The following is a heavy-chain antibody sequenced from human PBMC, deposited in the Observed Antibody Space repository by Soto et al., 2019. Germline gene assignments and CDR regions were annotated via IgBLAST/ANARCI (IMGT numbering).Heavy chain of an antibody. D-gene: IGHD5-12*01. J-gene: IGHJ4*02. CDR3: AGGTDGKKVAY. CDR1: GVSIGSTNHY. Sequence: PSETLSLTCSVSGVSIGSTNHYWGWIRQPPGKGLEWIGYFYYTGSTNYNPSLESRLTMSVDMSKNHFSLKLSSVTAADTAVYYCAGGTDGKKVAYWGQGTLVTVS. CDR2: FYYTGST. V-gene: IGHV4-61*05.